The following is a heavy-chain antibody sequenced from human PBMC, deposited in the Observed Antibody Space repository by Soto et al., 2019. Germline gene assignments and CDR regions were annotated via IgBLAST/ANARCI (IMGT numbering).Heavy chain of an antibody. CDR1: GGSISSGGYY. CDR3: ARRFLEWLPARGMDF. D-gene: IGHD3-3*01. Sequence: SENLSLTCTVSGGSISSGGYYWSWIRQHPGKGLEWIGYIYYSGSTYYNPSLKSRVTISVDTSKNQFSLKLSSVTAADTAVYYCARRFLEWLPARGMDFWGQGTTVTVS. CDR2: IYYSGST. J-gene: IGHJ6*02. V-gene: IGHV4-31*03.